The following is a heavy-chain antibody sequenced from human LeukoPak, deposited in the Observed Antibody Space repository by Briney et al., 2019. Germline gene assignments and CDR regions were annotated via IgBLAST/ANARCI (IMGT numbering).Heavy chain of an antibody. CDR1: GYSISSGYY. V-gene: IGHV4-38-2*01. Sequence: SETLSLTCAVSGYSISSGYYWGWIRQPPGKGLEWIGSIYHSGRTYYNPSLKTRVTISVDTSKNQFSLKLSSVTAADTAVYYCASTYYYDSSGYYYWGQGTLVTVSS. CDR3: ASTYYYDSSGYYY. CDR2: IYHSGRT. J-gene: IGHJ4*02. D-gene: IGHD3-22*01.